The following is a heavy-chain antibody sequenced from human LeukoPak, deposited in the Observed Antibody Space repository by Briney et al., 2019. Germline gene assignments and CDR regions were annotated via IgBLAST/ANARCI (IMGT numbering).Heavy chain of an antibody. D-gene: IGHD2-2*01. CDR1: GYTFNSYG. J-gene: IGHJ5*02. CDR3: ARDCSSDTCYFFP. Sequence: GASVKVSCKASGYTFNSYGISWVRQAPGQGLEWMGWISADTGYIKYVVKFQGRLTMTTDTSTSTAHMELRSLRSDDTAVYFCARDCSSDTCYFFPWGQGTLVTVSS. V-gene: IGHV1-18*01. CDR2: ISADTGYI.